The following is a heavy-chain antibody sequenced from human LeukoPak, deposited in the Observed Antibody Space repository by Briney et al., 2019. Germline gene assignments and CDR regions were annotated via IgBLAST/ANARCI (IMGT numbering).Heavy chain of an antibody. D-gene: IGHD3-9*01. V-gene: IGHV4-4*07. CDR1: GGSISSYY. CDR3: AGSPLDWLESWSDY. CDR2: IYTSGST. Sequence: SETLSLTCTVSGGSISSYYWSWIRQPAGKGLEWIGRIYTSGSTNYNPSLKSRVTISVDTSKNQFSLKLSSVTAADTAVYYCAGSPLDWLESWSDYWGQGTLVTVSS. J-gene: IGHJ4*02.